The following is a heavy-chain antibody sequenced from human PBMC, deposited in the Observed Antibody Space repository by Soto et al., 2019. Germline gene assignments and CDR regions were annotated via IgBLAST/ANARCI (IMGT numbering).Heavy chain of an antibody. V-gene: IGHV4-39*01. CDR2: IYYTGST. D-gene: IGHD2-8*01. Sequence: QLHLQESGPGLVKPSETLSLICNVSGDSSNMSDNFWGWIRQPPGKGLEWIGNIYYTGSTYYNPSRKSRVPMSIDTSRKQFSLDLRSVTAADTAVYYCARPVSNGRAFDVWGRGTMVTVSS. CDR3: ARPVSNGRAFDV. J-gene: IGHJ3*01. CDR1: GDSSNMSDNF.